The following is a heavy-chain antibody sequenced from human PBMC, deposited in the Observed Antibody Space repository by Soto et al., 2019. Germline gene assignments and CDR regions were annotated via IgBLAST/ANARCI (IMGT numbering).Heavy chain of an antibody. J-gene: IGHJ5*02. CDR3: ARDPHSYCSGGSCLGYWFDP. Sequence: VASVKVSCKASGYTFTSYGISWVRQAPGQGLEWMGWISAYNGNTNYAQKLQGRVTMTTDTSTSTAYMELRSLRSDDTAVYYCARDPHSYCSGGSCLGYWFDPWGQGTLVTVSS. D-gene: IGHD2-15*01. CDR1: GYTFTSYG. CDR2: ISAYNGNT. V-gene: IGHV1-18*04.